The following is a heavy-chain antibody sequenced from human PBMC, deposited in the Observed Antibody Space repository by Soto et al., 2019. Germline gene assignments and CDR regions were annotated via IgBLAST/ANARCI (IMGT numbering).Heavy chain of an antibody. CDR3: ARGALPTATPSCFAP. J-gene: IGHJ5*02. D-gene: IGHD2-2*01. V-gene: IGHV1-18*04. CDR1: GYTFNSYG. CDR2: ISTYNGKT. Sequence: QVQLVQSGAEVKKPGASVKVSCKASGYTFNSYGITWVRQAPGQGLEWMGWISTYNGKTNYAQKVQGRVTMTTDTSTGTAYMELRSLTSHDTAVYYCARGALPTATPSCFAPWGQGTLLTVSS.